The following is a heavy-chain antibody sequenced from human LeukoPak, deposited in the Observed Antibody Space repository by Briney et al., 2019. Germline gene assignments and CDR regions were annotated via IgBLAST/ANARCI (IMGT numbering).Heavy chain of an antibody. CDR1: GFTFSSYG. CDR2: IWYDGSNK. D-gene: IGHD6-19*01. CDR3: ARDPPHSSGWHEGDY. J-gene: IGHJ4*02. V-gene: IGHV3-33*01. Sequence: GGSLRLSCAASGFTFSSYGMHWVRQAPGKGLEWVAVIWYDGSNKYYADSVKGRFTISRDNAKNSLYLQMNSLRAEDTAVYYCARDPPHSSGWHEGDYWWQGTLVTVSS.